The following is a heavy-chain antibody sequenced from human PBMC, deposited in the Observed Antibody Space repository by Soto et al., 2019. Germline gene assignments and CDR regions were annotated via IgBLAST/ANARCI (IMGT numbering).Heavy chain of an antibody. Sequence: GASVKVSCKASGYTFTSYYMHWVRQAPGQGLEWMGIINPSGGSTSYAQKFQGRVTMTRDTSTSTVYMELSSLRSEDTAVYYCARGFYDILTGYSFDYWGQGTLVTVSS. D-gene: IGHD3-9*01. J-gene: IGHJ4*02. CDR3: ARGFYDILTGYSFDY. CDR2: INPSGGST. V-gene: IGHV1-46*01. CDR1: GYTFTSYY.